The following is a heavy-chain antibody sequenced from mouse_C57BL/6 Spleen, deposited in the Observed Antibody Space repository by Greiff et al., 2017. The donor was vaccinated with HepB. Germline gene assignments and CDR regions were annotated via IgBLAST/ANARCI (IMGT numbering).Heavy chain of an antibody. D-gene: IGHD2-5*01. V-gene: IGHV1-53*01. CDR2: INPSNGGT. CDR3: ARCGYSNYPYYAMDY. Sequence: QVQLQQPGTELVKPGASVKLSCKASGYTFTSYWMHWVKQRPGQGLEWIGNINPSNGGTNYNEKFKSKATLTVDKSSSTAYMQLSSLTAEDSAVYYCARCGYSNYPYYAMDYWGQGTSVTVSS. J-gene: IGHJ4*01. CDR1: GYTFTSYW.